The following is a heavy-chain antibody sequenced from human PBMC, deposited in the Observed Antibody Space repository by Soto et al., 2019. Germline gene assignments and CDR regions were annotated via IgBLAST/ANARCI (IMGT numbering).Heavy chain of an antibody. V-gene: IGHV3-15*01. CDR3: TTVPTVTRSTYYYYYMDV. CDR2: IKSKTDGGTT. CDR1: GFTFSNAW. D-gene: IGHD4-4*01. J-gene: IGHJ6*03. Sequence: EVQLVESGGGLEKPGGSLRLSCAASGFTFSNAWMSWVRQAPGKGLEWVGRIKSKTDGGTTDYAAPVKGRFTISRDDSKNTLYLQMNSLKTEDTAVYYCTTVPTVTRSTYYYYYMDVWGKGTTVTVSS.